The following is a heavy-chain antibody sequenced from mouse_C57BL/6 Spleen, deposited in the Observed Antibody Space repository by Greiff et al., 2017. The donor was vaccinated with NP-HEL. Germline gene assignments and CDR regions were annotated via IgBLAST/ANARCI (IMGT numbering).Heavy chain of an antibody. CDR2: IDPSDSYT. J-gene: IGHJ3*01. Sequence: VQLQQPGAELVRPGTSVKLSCKASGYTFTSSWMHWVKQRPGQGLEWIGVIDPSDSYTNYNQKFKGKATLTVDTSSSTAYMQLSSLTSEDSAVYYCARKSKGYDYPFAYWGQGTLVTVSA. V-gene: IGHV1-59*01. CDR3: ARKSKGYDYPFAY. D-gene: IGHD2-4*01. CDR1: GYTFTSSW.